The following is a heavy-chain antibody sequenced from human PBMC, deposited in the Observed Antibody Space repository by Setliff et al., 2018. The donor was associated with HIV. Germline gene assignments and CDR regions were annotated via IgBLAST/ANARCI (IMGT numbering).Heavy chain of an antibody. V-gene: IGHV4-31*03. Sequence: SETLSLTCTVSGGSISGGGYYWSWIRQHPGKGLDWIGNIYYIGNTDYNPSLKSRVTISIDTSKNQFSLKLSSVTAADTAIYYCARVLRITTLRNAFDIWGQGTMVTVSS. J-gene: IGHJ3*02. CDR1: GGSISGGGYY. CDR2: IYYIGNT. D-gene: IGHD3-3*01. CDR3: ARVLRITTLRNAFDI.